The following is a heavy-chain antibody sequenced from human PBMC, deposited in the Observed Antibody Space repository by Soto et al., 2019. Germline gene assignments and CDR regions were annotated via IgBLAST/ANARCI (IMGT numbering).Heavy chain of an antibody. V-gene: IGHV2-5*01. D-gene: IGHD6-6*01. CDR1: GISLSTSGVG. Sequence: SGPTLVNPTQTLTLTCSLSGISLSTSGVGLGWIRQTPGKALEWLALIYWNDDEHYTPSLKSRLTITKDTSKNQAVLTMTNMDPVDTATYYCARGLATLPVFAFDVWGQGTVVTVSS. CDR3: ARGLATLPVFAFDV. CDR2: IYWNDDE. J-gene: IGHJ3*01.